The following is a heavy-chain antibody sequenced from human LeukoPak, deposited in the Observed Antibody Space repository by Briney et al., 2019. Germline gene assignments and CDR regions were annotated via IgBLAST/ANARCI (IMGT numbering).Heavy chain of an antibody. CDR2: ISSNGDNT. V-gene: IGHV3-64D*06. J-gene: IGHJ4*02. CDR3: VGGTGY. CDR1: GFTFSTYV. Sequence: GGSLRLSCSVSGFTFSTYVMHWVRQAPGKGLEYVSAISSNGDNTYYADSVKGRFTISRGNSKNTLHLQMSSLRADDTAVYYCVGGTGYWGQGTLVTVSS.